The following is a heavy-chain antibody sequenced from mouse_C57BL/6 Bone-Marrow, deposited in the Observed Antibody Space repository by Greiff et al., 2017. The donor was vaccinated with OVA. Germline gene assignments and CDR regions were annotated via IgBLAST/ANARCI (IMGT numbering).Heavy chain of an antibody. D-gene: IGHD2-3*01. CDR3: TPGGLLPFDY. J-gene: IGHJ2*01. Sequence: EVQLQQSGAELVRPGASVKLSCTASGFNIKDDYMHWVKQRPEQGLEWIGWIDPDDGDTEYASKFQGKVTISADTSSNTAYLQLSSLTSADTAVYCCTPGGLLPFDYWGQGTTLTVSS. CDR1: GFNIKDDY. V-gene: IGHV14-4*01. CDR2: IDPDDGDT.